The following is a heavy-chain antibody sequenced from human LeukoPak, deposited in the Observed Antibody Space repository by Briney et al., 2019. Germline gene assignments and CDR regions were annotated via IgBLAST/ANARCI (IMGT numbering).Heavy chain of an antibody. V-gene: IGHV3-9*01. D-gene: IGHD4-17*01. Sequence: GGSLRLSCAASGFTFDDYAMHWVRQAPGKGLEWVSGISWNSGSIGYADSVKGRFTISRDNAKNSLYLQMNSLRAEDTALYYCAKDVGTTGMDWYFDLWGRGTLVTVSS. J-gene: IGHJ2*01. CDR1: GFTFDDYA. CDR2: ISWNSGSI. CDR3: AKDVGTTGMDWYFDL.